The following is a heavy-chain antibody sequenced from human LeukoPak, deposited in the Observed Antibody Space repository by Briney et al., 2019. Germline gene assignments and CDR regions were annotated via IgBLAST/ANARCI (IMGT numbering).Heavy chain of an antibody. V-gene: IGHV4-38-2*02. Sequence: PSETLSLTCTASGYSIGTGYYCVWIRQPPGKGLEYIGSIYHNGNRYFNPSLKSRITMSLDTSMNQFSLKRRSLTATDTAVYYCARAAVTTSSLDSWGLGTLVTVSS. CDR1: GYSIGTGYY. CDR2: IYHNGNR. J-gene: IGHJ4*02. D-gene: IGHD4-17*01. CDR3: ARAAVTTSSLDS.